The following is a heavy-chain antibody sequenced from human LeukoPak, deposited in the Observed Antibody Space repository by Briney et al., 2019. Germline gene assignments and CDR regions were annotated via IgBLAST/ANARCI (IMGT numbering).Heavy chain of an antibody. CDR3: ARGAVRHFDWLLNYMDV. V-gene: IGHV4-39*02. CDR2: IYYSGSS. Sequence: SETLSLTCTVSGGSISSTTYYWGWIRQPPGKGLEWIGSIYYSGSSYYNPSLRSRVTISVDTSKNHFSLHLSSVTAADTAVYYCARGAVRHFDWLLNYMDVWGKGTTVTISS. CDR1: GGSISSTTYY. D-gene: IGHD3-9*01. J-gene: IGHJ6*03.